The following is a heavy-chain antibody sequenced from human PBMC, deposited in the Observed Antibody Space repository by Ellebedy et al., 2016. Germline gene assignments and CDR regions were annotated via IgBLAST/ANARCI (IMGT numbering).Heavy chain of an antibody. V-gene: IGHV3-53*01. D-gene: IGHD2-15*01. Sequence: GGSLRLSCAASEFTVSRNYMKWVRQAPGKGLEWVSAIFSDGNTYYADSVKGRFTISRDNSKNTLYLQMNSLRAEDTAVYYCARGVGSGWFDPWGQGTLVTVSS. CDR3: ARGVGSGWFDP. CDR2: IFSDGNT. CDR1: EFTVSRNY. J-gene: IGHJ5*02.